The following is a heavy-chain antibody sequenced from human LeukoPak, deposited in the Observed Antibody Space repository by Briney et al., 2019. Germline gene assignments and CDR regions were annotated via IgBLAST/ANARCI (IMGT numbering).Heavy chain of an antibody. D-gene: IGHD4-17*01. J-gene: IGHJ4*02. CDR2: ISYDGSNK. Sequence: GGSLRLSCAASGFTFSSYAMHWVRQAPGKGLEWVAVISYDGSNKYYADSVKGRFTISRDNSKNTLYLQMNSLRAEDTAVYYCAREGQGTDDYGDYVGFDYWGQGTLVTVSS. V-gene: IGHV3-30*04. CDR1: GFTFSSYA. CDR3: AREGQGTDDYGDYVGFDY.